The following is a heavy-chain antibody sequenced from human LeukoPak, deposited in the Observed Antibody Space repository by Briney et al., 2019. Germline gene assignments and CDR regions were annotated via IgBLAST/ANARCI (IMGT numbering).Heavy chain of an antibody. V-gene: IGHV4-38-2*01. CDR2: IYNTGTT. CDR3: AKTSSVAARGPFDI. CDR1: GYSISSGRF. J-gene: IGHJ3*02. D-gene: IGHD6-6*01. Sequence: PSETLSLTCSVSGYSISSGRFWGWLRRPPGKGLEWLGSIYNTGTTYLSPSLKNRLTISVDTSRNQFSLKLTSMTAADTAMYYCAKTSSVAARGPFDIWGLGTVVTVSP.